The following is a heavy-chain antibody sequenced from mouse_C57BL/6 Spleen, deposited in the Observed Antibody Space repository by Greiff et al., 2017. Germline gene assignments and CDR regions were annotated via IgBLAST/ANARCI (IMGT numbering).Heavy chain of an antibody. J-gene: IGHJ2*01. CDR2: IYPGDGDT. Sequence: VKLMESGAELVKPGASVKISCKASGNAFSSYWMNWVKQRPGKGLEWIGQIYPGDGDTNYNGKFKGKATLTADKSSSTAYMQRRSLTSEGSAVYFWARWSLPLDYWGQGTTLTVSS. V-gene: IGHV1-80*01. D-gene: IGHD2-1*01. CDR1: GNAFSSYW. CDR3: ARWSLPLDY.